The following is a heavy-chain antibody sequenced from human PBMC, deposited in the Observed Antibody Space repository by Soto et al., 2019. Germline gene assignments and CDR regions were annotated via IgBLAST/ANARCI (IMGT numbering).Heavy chain of an antibody. D-gene: IGHD2-2*01. CDR2: FDPEDGET. V-gene: IGHV1-24*01. J-gene: IGHJ4*02. CDR1: GYTLTELS. CDR3: ATDLPCSSTSSHDY. Sequence: ASVKVSCKVSGYTLTELSMHWVLQAPGKGLEWMGGFDPEDGETIYAQKFQGRVTMTEDTSTDTAYMELSSLRSEDTAVYYCATDLPCSSTSSHDYWGQGTLVTVSS.